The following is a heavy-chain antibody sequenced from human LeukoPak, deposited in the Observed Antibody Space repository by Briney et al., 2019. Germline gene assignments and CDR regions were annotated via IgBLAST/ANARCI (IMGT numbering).Heavy chain of an antibody. CDR3: AGERVVPAADIPNWFDP. V-gene: IGHV3-21*01. J-gene: IGHJ5*02. CDR1: GFTFSSYS. Sequence: PGGSLRLSCAASGFTFSSYSMNWVRQAPGKGLEWVSSISSSSSYIYYAASVKGRFTISRDNAKNSLYLQMNSLRAEDTAVYYCAGERVVPAADIPNWFDPWGQGTLVTVSS. CDR2: ISSSSSYI. D-gene: IGHD2-2*01.